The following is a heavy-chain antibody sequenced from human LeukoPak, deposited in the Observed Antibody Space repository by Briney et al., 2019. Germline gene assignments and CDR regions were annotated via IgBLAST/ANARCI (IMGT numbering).Heavy chain of an antibody. CDR2: ISRSSSDL. J-gene: IGHJ4*02. V-gene: IGHV3-21*01. CDR3: ARARNGDYGPPCDH. CDR1: GLTFSSHS. Sequence: GRCLTLSWAPCGLTFSSHSMNWFRPAPREGLEWVSSISRSSSDLYYADAVKGRFTISSDNAKNSLYLQMKSLRPEDTAVYYCARARNGDYGPPCDHWGQGTLVTVSS. D-gene: IGHD4-17*01.